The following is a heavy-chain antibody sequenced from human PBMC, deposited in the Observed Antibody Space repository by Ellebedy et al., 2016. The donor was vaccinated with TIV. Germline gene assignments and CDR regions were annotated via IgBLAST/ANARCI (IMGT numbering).Heavy chain of an antibody. CDR2: IYYSGST. CDR1: GFSLSTSGVG. V-gene: IGHV4-61*08. D-gene: IGHD6-19*01. CDR3: ARVIAVAGTNYYGMDV. Sequence: SGPTLVKPTQTLTLTCTFSGFSLSTSGVGVGWIRQPPGKGLEWIGYIYYSGSTNYNPSLKSRVTISVDTSKNQFSLKLSSVTAADTAVYYCARVIAVAGTNYYGMDVWGQGTTVTVSS. J-gene: IGHJ6*02.